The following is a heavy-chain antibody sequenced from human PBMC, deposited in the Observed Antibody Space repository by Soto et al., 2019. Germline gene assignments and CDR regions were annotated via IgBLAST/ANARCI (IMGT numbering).Heavy chain of an antibody. CDR2: INHSGST. CDR1: GGSFSGYY. CDR3: VRGHDLSAIWGNDY. J-gene: IGHJ4*02. V-gene: IGHV4-34*01. Sequence: SETLSLTCAVYGGSFSGYYWSWIRQPPGKGLEWIGEINHSGSTNYNPSLKSRVTISVDTSKNQFSLKLSSVTAADTAVYYCVRGHDLSAIWGNDYWGQGTLVTVSS. D-gene: IGHD3-16*01.